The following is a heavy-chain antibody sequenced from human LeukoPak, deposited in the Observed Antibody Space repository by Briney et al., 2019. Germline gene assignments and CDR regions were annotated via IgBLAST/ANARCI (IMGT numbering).Heavy chain of an antibody. Sequence: ASVKVSCKASGYTFTSYDINWVRQATGQGLEWMGWMNPDSGNTGYAQKFQGRVTMTRNTSISTAYMELSSLRSEDTAVYYCAREGDGIVGVHETDWGQGTLVTVSS. V-gene: IGHV1-8*01. CDR1: GYTFTSYD. J-gene: IGHJ4*02. CDR2: MNPDSGNT. CDR3: AREGDGIVGVHETD. D-gene: IGHD1-26*01.